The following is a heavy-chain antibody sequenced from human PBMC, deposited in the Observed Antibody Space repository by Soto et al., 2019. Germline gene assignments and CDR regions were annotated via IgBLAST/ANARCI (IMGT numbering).Heavy chain of an antibody. CDR1: GFTFTAYY. J-gene: IGHJ4*02. CDR2: INKDGSKQ. D-gene: IGHD3-10*01. CDR3: SRENWFQDY. V-gene: IGHV3-7*03. Sequence: PGGSLRLSCAASGFTFTAYYMTWVRQVPGKGLEWVASINKDGSKQYYVDPVKGRFTISRDNAMNSLYLQMNSLRAGDTALYYCSRENWFQDYWGQGTLVTVSS.